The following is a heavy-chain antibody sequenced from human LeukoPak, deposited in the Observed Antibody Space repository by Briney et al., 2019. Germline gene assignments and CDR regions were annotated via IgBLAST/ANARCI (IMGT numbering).Heavy chain of an antibody. D-gene: IGHD6-13*01. V-gene: IGHV3-23*01. CDR1: GFTFSSYA. J-gene: IGHJ4*02. Sequence: GGSLRLSCAASGFTFSSYAMSWVRQAPGKGLEWVSAISGSGGSTYYADSVKGRFTISRDNSKNTLYLQMNSLRAEDTAVYYCATDPSSSWYVGVFWGQGTLVTVSS. CDR3: ATDPSSSWYVGVF. CDR2: ISGSGGST.